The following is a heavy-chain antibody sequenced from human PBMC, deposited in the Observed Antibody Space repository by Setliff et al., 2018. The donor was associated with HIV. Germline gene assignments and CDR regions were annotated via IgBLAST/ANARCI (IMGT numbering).Heavy chain of an antibody. V-gene: IGHV3-15*01. CDR2: IKSKTDGGTT. D-gene: IGHD3-16*01. CDR3: GKDRYDNYVWGSYHGPDF. CDR1: GFTFNNAW. J-gene: IGHJ4*02. Sequence: PGGSLRLSCAASGFTFNNAWMTWVRQAPGKGLEWVGHIKSKTDGGTTDYAAPVKGRFTISRDDSKTTLYLQMNRLKTEDTAVYYCGKDRYDNYVWGSYHGPDFWGQGTLVTVSS.